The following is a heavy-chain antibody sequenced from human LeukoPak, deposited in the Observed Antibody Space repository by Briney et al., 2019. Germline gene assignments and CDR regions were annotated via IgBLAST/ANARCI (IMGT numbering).Heavy chain of an antibody. CDR3: ARVRQWLQSDAFDI. D-gene: IGHD5-12*01. J-gene: IGHJ3*02. Sequence: SETLSLTCAVYGGSFSGYYWSWIRQPPGKGLEWIGEINHSGSTNYNPSLKSRVTISVDTSKNQFSLKLSSVTAADTAVYYCARVRQWLQSDAFDIWGQGTMVTVSS. V-gene: IGHV4-34*01. CDR1: GGSFSGYY. CDR2: INHSGST.